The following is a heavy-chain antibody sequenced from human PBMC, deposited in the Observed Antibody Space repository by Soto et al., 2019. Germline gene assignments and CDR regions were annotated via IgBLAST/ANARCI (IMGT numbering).Heavy chain of an antibody. CDR2: FDPEDGET. CDR1: GYTLTELS. J-gene: IGHJ5*02. D-gene: IGHD6-13*01. Sequence: VSVKVSCKVSGYTLTELSMHWVRQAPGKGFEWMGGFDPEDGETIYAQKFQGRVTMTEDTSTDTAYMELSSLRSEDTAVYYCATEKGIAAYLLSRWFDPWGQGTLVTVSS. V-gene: IGHV1-24*01. CDR3: ATEKGIAAYLLSRWFDP.